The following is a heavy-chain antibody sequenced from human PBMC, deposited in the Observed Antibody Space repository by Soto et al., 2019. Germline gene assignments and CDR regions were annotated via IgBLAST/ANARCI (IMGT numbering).Heavy chain of an antibody. CDR2: VDGSGYDT. V-gene: IGHV3-23*01. J-gene: IGHJ4*02. Sequence: QPGGSLRLSCAASGFTFSSHAMGWLRQAPGTGPEWVAFVDGSGYDTSYGDSVKGRFTISRDNSDNSLYLHMDSLRAEDTGRYFCAREIFAAAYDATSAFVLWGQGT. CDR3: AREIFAAAYDATSAFVL. D-gene: IGHD2-15*01. CDR1: GFTFSSHA.